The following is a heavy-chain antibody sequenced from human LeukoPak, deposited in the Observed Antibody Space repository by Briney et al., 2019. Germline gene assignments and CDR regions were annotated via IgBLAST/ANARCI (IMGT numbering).Heavy chain of an antibody. D-gene: IGHD3-16*01. V-gene: IGHV4-61*08. Sequence: SETLSLTCTVSGGSISSGGYYCSWIRQHPGKGLEWIGYIYYSGSTNYNPSLKSRVTMSVDTSKNQFSLKLSSVTAADTAVYYCANTRDYVWGTLDYWGQGTLVTVSS. CDR3: ANTRDYVWGTLDY. J-gene: IGHJ4*02. CDR1: GGSISSGGYY. CDR2: IYYSGST.